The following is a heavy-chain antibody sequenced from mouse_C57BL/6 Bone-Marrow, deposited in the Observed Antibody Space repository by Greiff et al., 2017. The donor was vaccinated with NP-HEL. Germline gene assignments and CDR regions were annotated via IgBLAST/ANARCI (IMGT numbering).Heavy chain of an antibody. D-gene: IGHD3-2*02. V-gene: IGHV3-6*01. CDR2: ISYDGSN. Sequence: DVQLQESGPGLVKPSQSLSLTCSVTGYSITSGYYWNWIRQFPGNKLEWMGYISYDGSNNYNPSLKNRISITRDTSKNQFFLKLNSVTTEDTATYYCARGAAAQYYAMDYWGQGTSVTVSS. CDR1: GYSITSGYY. J-gene: IGHJ4*01. CDR3: ARGAAAQYYAMDY.